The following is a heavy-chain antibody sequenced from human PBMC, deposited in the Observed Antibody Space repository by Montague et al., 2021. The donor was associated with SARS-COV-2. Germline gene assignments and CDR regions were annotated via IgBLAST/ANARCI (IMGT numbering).Heavy chain of an antibody. V-gene: IGHV4-34*01. CDR1: VGSFSGYY. CDR3: ARVRAVPAAMRIFSLGRSYYGMDV. CDR2: IKHSGST. Sequence: SETLSLTCAGYVGSFSGYYWGWIGQPPVRGLVWSGEIKHSGSTKYNPSLKSRVTISVDTSKNQFSLKLSSVTAADTAVYYCARVRAVPAAMRIFSLGRSYYGMDVWGQGTTVTVSS. D-gene: IGHD2-2*01. J-gene: IGHJ6*02.